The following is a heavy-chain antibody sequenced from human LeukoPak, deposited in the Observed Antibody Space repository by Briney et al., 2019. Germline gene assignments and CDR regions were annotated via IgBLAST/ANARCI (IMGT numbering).Heavy chain of an antibody. Sequence: GASVKVTCKASGYTFTSYGISWVRQPPGQGLEWMGWISAYNGNTNYAQKVQGRVTMTTDTSTSTAYMELRSLRYDDTAVYYCARDPQQLVGATGGGFNFWGQGTLVTVSS. CDR2: ISAYNGNT. J-gene: IGHJ4*02. CDR1: GYTFTSYG. V-gene: IGHV1-18*01. CDR3: ARDPQQLVGATGGGFNF. D-gene: IGHD1-26*01.